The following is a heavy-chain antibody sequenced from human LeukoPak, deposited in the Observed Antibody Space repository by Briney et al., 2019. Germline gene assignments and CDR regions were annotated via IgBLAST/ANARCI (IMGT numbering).Heavy chain of an antibody. CDR2: IYYSGST. Sequence: SETLSLTCTVSGGSISSSSYYWGWIRQPPGKGLEWIGSIYYSGSTYYNPSLKSRVTISVDTSKNQFSLKLSSVTAADTAVYYCAGQMITSYYYDSSGSRAFDIWGQGTMVTVSS. J-gene: IGHJ3*02. D-gene: IGHD3-22*01. CDR3: AGQMITSYYYDSSGSRAFDI. CDR1: GGSISSSSYY. V-gene: IGHV4-39*01.